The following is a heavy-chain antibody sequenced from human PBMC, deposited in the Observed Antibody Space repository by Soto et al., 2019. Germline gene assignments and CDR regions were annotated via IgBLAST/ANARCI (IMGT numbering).Heavy chain of an antibody. D-gene: IGHD3-22*01. Sequence: ASVKVSCKASGYTFTSYYMHWVRQAPGQGLEWMGIINPSGGSTSYAQKFQGRVTMTRDTSTSTVYMELSSLRSEDTAVYYCARDPNVYDSSGYYPSSLFDYWGQGTLVTVSA. CDR2: INPSGGST. CDR3: ARDPNVYDSSGYYPSSLFDY. V-gene: IGHV1-46*01. CDR1: GYTFTSYY. J-gene: IGHJ4*02.